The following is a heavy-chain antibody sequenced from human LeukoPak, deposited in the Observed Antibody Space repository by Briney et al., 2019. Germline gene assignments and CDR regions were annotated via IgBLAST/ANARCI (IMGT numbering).Heavy chain of an antibody. J-gene: IGHJ5*02. CDR3: IRGWFDP. CDR1: GFTFSSYG. V-gene: IGHV3-30*03. Sequence: GRSLRLSCAASGFTFSSYGMHWVRQAPGKGLEWVAVISYDGSNKYYADFVKGRFTISRDNSKNTLYLQMNSLRAEDTAVYYCIRGWFDPWGQGTLVTVSS. CDR2: ISYDGSNK.